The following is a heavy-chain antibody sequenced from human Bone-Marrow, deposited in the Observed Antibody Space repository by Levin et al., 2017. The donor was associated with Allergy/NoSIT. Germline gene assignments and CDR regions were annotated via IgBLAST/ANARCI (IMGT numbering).Heavy chain of an antibody. J-gene: IGHJ4*02. V-gene: IGHV1-46*01. CDR1: GYMFIAYH. CDR2: ISPSSGST. Sequence: ASVKVSCKASGYMFIAYHMHWVRQAPGQGLEWVGLISPSSGSTTYAQHFQDRVTMTRDTSTNTVYLELSSLRSEDTAVYFCTRGLLLVAGIRKSYWGQGTLVTVSS. CDR3: TRGLLLVAGIRKSY. D-gene: IGHD6-19*01.